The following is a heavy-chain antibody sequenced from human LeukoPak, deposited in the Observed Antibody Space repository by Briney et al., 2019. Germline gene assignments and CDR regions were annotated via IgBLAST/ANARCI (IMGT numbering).Heavy chain of an antibody. J-gene: IGHJ4*02. Sequence: GGSLRLSCAASGFMFDTYIMTWVRQAPGKGLEWISYINSINAVYYTDSVQGRFNISRDNAKNSLYLQMNSLRVEDTAMYYCARVSARGYDYWGRGTLVTVSS. CDR2: INSINAV. CDR1: GFMFDTYI. V-gene: IGHV3-48*01. D-gene: IGHD5-18*01. CDR3: ARVSARGYDY.